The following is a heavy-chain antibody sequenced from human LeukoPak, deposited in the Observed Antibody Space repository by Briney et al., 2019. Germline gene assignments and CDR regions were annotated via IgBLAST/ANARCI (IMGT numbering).Heavy chain of an antibody. J-gene: IGHJ4*02. CDR2: ISAYNGNT. CDR3: ARDRPQRYSSSWCDY. CDR1: GYTFTSYG. D-gene: IGHD6-13*01. V-gene: IGHV1-18*01. Sequence: ASVKVSCKASGYTFTSYGISWVRQAPGQGLEWMGWISAYNGNTNYAQKLQGRVTMTTDTSTSTAYMELRSLRSDDTAVYYCARDRPQRYSSSWCDYWGQGTLVTVSS.